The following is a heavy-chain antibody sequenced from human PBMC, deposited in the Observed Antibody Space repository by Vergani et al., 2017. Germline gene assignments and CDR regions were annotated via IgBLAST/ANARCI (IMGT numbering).Heavy chain of an antibody. J-gene: IGHJ6*02. V-gene: IGHV3-23*01. CDR3: ATANPRNSXYDYLYYYHAMDV. CDR2: ISGSGGST. CDR1: GFTFNHYA. D-gene: IGHD5-12*01. Sequence: EVQLLESGGDLVQPGGSLRLSCAASGFTFNHYAMNWVRQAPGKGLEWVSGISGSGGSTYYAGSVKGRFTISRDSSKNTLYLQMNSLSAGDTALYYCATANPRNSXYDYLYYYHAMDVWGQGTTVTVSS.